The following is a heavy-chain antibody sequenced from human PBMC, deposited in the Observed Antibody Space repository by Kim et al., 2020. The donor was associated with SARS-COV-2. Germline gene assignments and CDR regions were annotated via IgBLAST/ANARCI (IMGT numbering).Heavy chain of an antibody. CDR3: ASLMGITMVRGVIPQFDY. CDR1: GGTFSSYA. V-gene: IGHV1-69*13. CDR2: IIPIFGTA. D-gene: IGHD3-10*01. J-gene: IGHJ4*02. Sequence: SVKVSCKASGGTFSSYAISWVRQAPGQGLEWMGGIIPIFGTANYAQKFQGRVTITADESTSTAYMELSSLRSEDTAVYYCASLMGITMVRGVIPQFDYWGQGTLVTVSS.